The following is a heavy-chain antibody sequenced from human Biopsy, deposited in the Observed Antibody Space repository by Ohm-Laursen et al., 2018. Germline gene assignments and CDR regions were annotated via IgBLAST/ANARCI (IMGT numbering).Heavy chain of an antibody. CDR3: ARDVEGFYSYAMDV. J-gene: IGHJ6*02. CDR1: GFTFGDYY. V-gene: IGHV3-11*01. Sequence: GSLRLSCTASGFTFGDYYMSWIRQAPGKGLEWVSYITSGGSTTDYADSVKGRFTISRDNAKSSLFLQMNSLRAEDTAVYYCARDVEGFYSYAMDVWGQGTTVTVSS. CDR2: ITSGGSTT. D-gene: IGHD5-24*01.